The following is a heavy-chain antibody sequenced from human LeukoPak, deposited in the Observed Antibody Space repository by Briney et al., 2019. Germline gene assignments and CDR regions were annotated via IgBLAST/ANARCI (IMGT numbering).Heavy chain of an antibody. CDR1: GYSFTSYW. Sequence: GESLKISFKGSGYSFTSYWIGWVRQMPGKGLEWMVIIYPGDSDTRYSPSFQGQVTISADKSISTAYLQWSSLKASDTAMYYCARQGSYYYDSSGYYLGWGQGTLVTVSS. V-gene: IGHV5-51*01. CDR2: IYPGDSDT. CDR3: ARQGSYYYDSSGYYLG. D-gene: IGHD3-22*01. J-gene: IGHJ4*02.